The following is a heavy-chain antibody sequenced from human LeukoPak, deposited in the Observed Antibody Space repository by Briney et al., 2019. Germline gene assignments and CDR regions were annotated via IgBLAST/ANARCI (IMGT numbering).Heavy chain of an antibody. CDR2: ISYDGSNK. V-gene: IGHV3-30*03. CDR3: ASPITYFGVDAPFDY. J-gene: IGHJ4*02. Sequence: PGGSLRLSCAASGFTFSSYGMHWVRQAPGKGLEWVAVISYDGSNKYYADSVKGRFTISRDNSKNTLYLQMNSLRAEDTAVYYCASPITYFGVDAPFDYWGQGTLVTVSS. D-gene: IGHD3-3*01. CDR1: GFTFSSYG.